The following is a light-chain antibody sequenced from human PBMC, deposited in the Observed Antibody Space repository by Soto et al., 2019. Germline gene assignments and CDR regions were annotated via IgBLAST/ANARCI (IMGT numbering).Light chain of an antibody. V-gene: IGLV2-14*01. CDR1: SSDVGGYNY. J-gene: IGLJ1*01. CDR2: DVT. CDR3: CSYTTSNTRQIV. Sequence: QSVLTQPASVSESPGQSITISCTGTSSDVGGYNYVSWYQQQPGKAPKFMIYDVTNRPSGVSNRFSGSKSGNTASLTISGLQAEDEADYYCCSYTTSNTRQIVFGTGTKVTVL.